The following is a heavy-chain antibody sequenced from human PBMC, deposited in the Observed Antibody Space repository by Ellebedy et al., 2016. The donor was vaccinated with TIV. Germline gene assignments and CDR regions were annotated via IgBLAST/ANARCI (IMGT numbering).Heavy chain of an antibody. CDR3: AREISYYYGMDV. Sequence: MPSETLSLTCTVSGGSISGSGYYWGWIRQPPGKGLEWVGSIYYSGSTYYNPSLKSRVTISVDTSKNQFSLKLSSVTAADTAVFYCAREISYYYGMDVWGQGTTVTVSS. J-gene: IGHJ6*02. CDR2: IYYSGST. V-gene: IGHV4-39*07. D-gene: IGHD3-3*01. CDR1: GGSISGSGYY.